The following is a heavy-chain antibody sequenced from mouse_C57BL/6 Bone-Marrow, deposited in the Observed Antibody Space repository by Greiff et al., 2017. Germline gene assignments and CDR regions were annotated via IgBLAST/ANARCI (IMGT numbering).Heavy chain of an antibody. J-gene: IGHJ3*01. D-gene: IGHD2-4*01. CDR3: ARVGLRRAY. Sequence: QVQLQQPGAELVRPGSSVELSCKASGYTFTSYWMDWVKQRPGQGLEWIGNIYPSDSETHYNQKFKDKATLTVDKSSSTAYMQLSSLTSEDSAVYYCARVGLRRAYWGQGTLVTVSA. CDR1: GYTFTSYW. V-gene: IGHV1-61*01. CDR2: IYPSDSET.